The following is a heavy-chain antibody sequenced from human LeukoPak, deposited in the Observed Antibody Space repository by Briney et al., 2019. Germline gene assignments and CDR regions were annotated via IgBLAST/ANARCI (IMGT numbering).Heavy chain of an antibody. CDR1: GFTLSSYG. D-gene: IGHD3-22*01. CDR3: AKRAYDSSGYCDY. Sequence: GGSLRLSCAASGFTLSSYGMSWVRQAPGKGLEWVSDISGSGGYTFYADSVEGRFTISRDNSKDTLYLQMNSLRAEDTAVYYCAKRAYDSSGYCDYWGQGTPVTVSS. V-gene: IGHV3-23*01. CDR2: ISGSGGYT. J-gene: IGHJ4*02.